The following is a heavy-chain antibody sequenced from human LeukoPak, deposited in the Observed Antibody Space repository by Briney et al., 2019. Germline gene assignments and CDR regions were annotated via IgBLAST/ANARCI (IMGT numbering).Heavy chain of an antibody. CDR3: ASEDTRSGYYYMDV. J-gene: IGHJ6*03. CDR1: GGTFSSYA. Sequence: ASVQVSCKASGGTFSSYAISWVRQAPAQGLEWMGGIIPIFGTANYAQKFQGRVTITADESTSTAYMELSSLRSEDTAVYYCASEDTRSGYYYMDVWGKGTTVTISS. V-gene: IGHV1-69*01. D-gene: IGHD3-10*01. CDR2: IIPIFGTA.